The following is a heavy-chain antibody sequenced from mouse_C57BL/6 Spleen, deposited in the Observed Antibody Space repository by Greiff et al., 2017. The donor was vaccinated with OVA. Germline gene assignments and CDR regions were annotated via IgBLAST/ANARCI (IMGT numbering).Heavy chain of an antibody. Sequence: QVPLQQSGPALVKPGASVQISCTASGYAFRSSWLHWVPQRPGQGLAWIGRIYPGDGDTNYNGKFKGKATLTADKSSSTAYMQLSSLTSEDSAVYFCARSLYYYGSSYWYFDVWGTGTTVTVSS. CDR1: GYAFRSSW. CDR2: IYPGDGDT. D-gene: IGHD1-1*01. CDR3: ARSLYYYGSSYWYFDV. J-gene: IGHJ1*03. V-gene: IGHV1-82*01.